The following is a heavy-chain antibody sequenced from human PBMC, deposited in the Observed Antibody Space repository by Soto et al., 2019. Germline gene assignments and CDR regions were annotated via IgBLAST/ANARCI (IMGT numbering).Heavy chain of an antibody. J-gene: IGHJ4*02. D-gene: IGHD4-4*01. Sequence: PSETLSLTCTVSGGSISNSGYYWGWIRQPPGKGLEWIGSIYYSGSTYYSPSLKSRVTISVDTSKNQFSLNLTSVTAADTAVYFCARQEDSSNYYRAYYFDYWGQGTLVTVSS. CDR3: ARQEDSSNYYRAYYFDY. CDR2: IYYSGST. V-gene: IGHV4-39*01. CDR1: GGSISNSGYY.